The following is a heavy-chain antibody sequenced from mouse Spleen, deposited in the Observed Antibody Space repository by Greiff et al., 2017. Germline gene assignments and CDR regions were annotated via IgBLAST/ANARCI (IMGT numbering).Heavy chain of an antibody. V-gene: IGHV1-42*01. CDR1: GYSFTGYY. Sequence: SGPELVKPGASVKISCKASGYSFTGYYMNWVKQSPEKSLEWIGEINPSTGGTTYNQKFKAKATLTVDKSSSTAYMQLKSLTSEDSAVYYCARSYPYAMDYWGQGTSVTVSS. J-gene: IGHJ4*01. CDR2: INPSTGGT. CDR3: ARSYPYAMDY.